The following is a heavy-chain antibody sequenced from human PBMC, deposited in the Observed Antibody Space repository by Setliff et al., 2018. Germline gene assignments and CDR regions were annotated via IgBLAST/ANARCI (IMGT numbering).Heavy chain of an antibody. V-gene: IGHV4-34*01. D-gene: IGHD2-21*02. Sequence: SETLSLTCSVYGESLSNNYWSWIRQTPGKGLEWIGESNHGGSTSYHPSLKSRLTMSVDTSKNQFSLKLTSVTAADTAVYYCAGATGVTYTWYFEHWGQGSLVTVSS. J-gene: IGHJ1*01. CDR3: AGATGVTYTWYFEH. CDR1: GESLSNNY. CDR2: SNHGGST.